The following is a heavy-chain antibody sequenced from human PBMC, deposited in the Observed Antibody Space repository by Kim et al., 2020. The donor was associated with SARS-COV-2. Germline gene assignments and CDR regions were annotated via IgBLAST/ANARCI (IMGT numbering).Heavy chain of an antibody. V-gene: IGHV4-34*01. CDR2: INHSGST. CDR1: GGSFSGYY. Sequence: SETLSLTCAVYGGSFSGYYWSWIRQPPGKGLEWIGEINHSGSTNYNPSLKSRVTISVDTSKNQFSLKLSSVTAADTAVYYCARGCTNGVCYRPGGMDVWGQGTTVTVSS. J-gene: IGHJ6*02. D-gene: IGHD2-8*01. CDR3: ARGCTNGVCYRPGGMDV.